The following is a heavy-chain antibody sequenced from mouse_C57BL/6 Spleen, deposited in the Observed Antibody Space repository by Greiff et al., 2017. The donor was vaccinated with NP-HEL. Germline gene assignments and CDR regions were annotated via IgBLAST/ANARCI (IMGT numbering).Heavy chain of an antibody. CDR1: GYTFTSYW. CDR2: IDPSDSYT. V-gene: IGHV1-50*01. D-gene: IGHD2-4*01. Sequence: VQLQQPGAELVKPGASVKLSCKASGYTFTSYWMQWVKQRPGQGLEWIGEIDPSDSYTNYNQKFKGKATLTVDTSSSTAYMQLSSLTSEDSAVYYCAGGGLRWFAYWGQGTLVTVSA. CDR3: AGGGLRWFAY. J-gene: IGHJ3*01.